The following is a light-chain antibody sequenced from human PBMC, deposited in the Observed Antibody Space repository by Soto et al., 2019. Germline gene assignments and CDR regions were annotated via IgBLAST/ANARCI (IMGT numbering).Light chain of an antibody. CDR2: DAS. CDR3: QQTSSIPYT. CDR1: QSVSSY. J-gene: IGKJ2*01. Sequence: EIVLTQSPATLSLSPGERATLSCRASQSVSSYLAWYQQKPGQAPRLLIYDASNRATGIPARFSGRGSGTDFTLTISILEPEDFATYYCQQTSSIPYTFGQGTKLEIQ. V-gene: IGKV3-11*01.